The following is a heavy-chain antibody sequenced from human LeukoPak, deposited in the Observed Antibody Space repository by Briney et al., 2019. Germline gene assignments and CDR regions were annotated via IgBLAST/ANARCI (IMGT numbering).Heavy chain of an antibody. J-gene: IGHJ3*02. D-gene: IGHD6-19*01. CDR1: GFTVSSNY. V-gene: IGHV3-53*01. CDR2: IYPGGNK. CDR3: ASPSSGQSFDI. Sequence: GGSLRLSCAASGFTVSSNYMSWVRQAPGKGVEGFSVIYPGGNKYYTDSVKGRFTISRDNSKNTVYLQMNSLRAEDTALYYCASPSSGQSFDIWGQGTIVPVSS.